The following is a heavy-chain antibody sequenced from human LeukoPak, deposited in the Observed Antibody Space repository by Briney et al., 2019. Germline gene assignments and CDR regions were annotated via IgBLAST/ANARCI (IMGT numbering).Heavy chain of an antibody. Sequence: GGSLRLSCAASGFKFSIYWISWVRQAPGKGLEWVANIKQDGSEKYYVDSVKGRFTISRDNAKNSVYLQMNSLRAEDTAVYYCARVSPVATVGNWGQGTLVTVSS. CDR2: IKQDGSEK. CDR3: ARVSPVATVGN. J-gene: IGHJ4*02. D-gene: IGHD5-12*01. CDR1: GFKFSIYW. V-gene: IGHV3-7*05.